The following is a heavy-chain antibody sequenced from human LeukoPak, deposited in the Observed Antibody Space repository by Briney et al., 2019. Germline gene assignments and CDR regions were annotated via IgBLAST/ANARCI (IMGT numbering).Heavy chain of an antibody. J-gene: IGHJ5*02. V-gene: IGHV4-39*07. D-gene: IGHD3-22*01. Sequence: SETLSLTCTVSGGSISSGGYYWSWIRQPPGKGLEWIGEINHSGSTNYNPSLKSRVTISVDTSKNQFSLKLSSVTAADTAVYYCARGRPPTYYYDSSGYKYNWFDPWGQGTLVTVSS. CDR2: INHSGST. CDR1: GGSISSGGYY. CDR3: ARGRPPTYYYDSSGYKYNWFDP.